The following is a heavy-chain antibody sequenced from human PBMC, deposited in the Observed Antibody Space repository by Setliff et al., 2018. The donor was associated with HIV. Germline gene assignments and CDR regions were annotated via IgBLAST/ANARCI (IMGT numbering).Heavy chain of an antibody. CDR1: GFTFSSYA. D-gene: IGHD5-18*01. CDR3: ARRRRGEYNFGTGFYRYYMDV. J-gene: IGHJ6*03. Sequence: PGGSLRLSCAASGFTFSSYAMHWVRQAPGKGLEWVSYISDSDGTFYYADSVKGRFTISKDTAENSLYLQMTSLRGEETGVYYCARRRRGEYNFGTGFYRYYMDVWGKGTTVTVSS. V-gene: IGHV3-48*03. CDR2: ISDSDGTF.